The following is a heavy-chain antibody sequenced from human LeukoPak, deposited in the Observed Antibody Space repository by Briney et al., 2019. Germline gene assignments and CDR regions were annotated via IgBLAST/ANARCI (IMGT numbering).Heavy chain of an antibody. CDR2: IYYSGST. V-gene: IGHV4-59*08. CDR1: GGSISSYY. D-gene: IGHD3-10*01. J-gene: IGHJ4*02. CDR3: ARPVGSGSYYLAPFDY. Sequence: SETLSLTCTVSGGSISSYYWSWIRQPPKKGLEWIGYIYYSGSTNYNPSLKSRVTISVDTSKNQFSLKLSSVTAADTAVYYCARPVGSGSYYLAPFDYWGQGTLVTVSS.